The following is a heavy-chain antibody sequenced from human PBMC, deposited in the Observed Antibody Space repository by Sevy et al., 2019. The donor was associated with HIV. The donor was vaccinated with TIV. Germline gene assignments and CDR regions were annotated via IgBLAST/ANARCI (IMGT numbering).Heavy chain of an antibody. J-gene: IGHJ3*02. CDR2: IYGSGGAT. Sequence: GGSLRLSCKPSGFTFISYAMNWVRQAPGKGLEWVSTIYGSGGATYYGDSVKGRFTISRDNSKNTLYLQMNSLRTEDTVVYYCAGGRYDSSGSFDAFDIWGQGTMVTVSS. D-gene: IGHD3-22*01. V-gene: IGHV3-23*01. CDR3: AGGRYDSSGSFDAFDI. CDR1: GFTFISYA.